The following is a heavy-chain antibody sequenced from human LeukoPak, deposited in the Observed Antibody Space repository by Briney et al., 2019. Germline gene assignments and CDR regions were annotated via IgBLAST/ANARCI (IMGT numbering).Heavy chain of an antibody. D-gene: IGHD1-1*01. Sequence: SQTLSLTCAISGDSVSTSSVAWNWIRQSPSRSLEWRGRTYYRSKWNNDYAVSVKSRIIINPDTSKNQFSLQLNSVTPEDTAVYYCARYNWNGGRAFDVWGQGTLVTVSS. CDR1: GDSVSTSSVA. V-gene: IGHV6-1*01. J-gene: IGHJ3*01. CDR2: TYYRSKWNN. CDR3: ARYNWNGGRAFDV.